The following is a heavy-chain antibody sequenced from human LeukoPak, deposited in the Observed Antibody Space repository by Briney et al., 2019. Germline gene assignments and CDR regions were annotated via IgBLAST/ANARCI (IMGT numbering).Heavy chain of an antibody. CDR2: ISGSGGST. D-gene: IGHD3-3*01. Sequence: GGALRLSCAASGFTFSSYAMSWVRQAPGKGLEWVSAISGSGGSTYYADSVKGRFTITRDNSKNTLYLQLNSLRAKDTAVYYCAKAPHYDFWSGYSKSFIDYWGQGTLVTVSS. J-gene: IGHJ4*02. CDR3: AKAPHYDFWSGYSKSFIDY. CDR1: GFTFSSYA. V-gene: IGHV3-23*01.